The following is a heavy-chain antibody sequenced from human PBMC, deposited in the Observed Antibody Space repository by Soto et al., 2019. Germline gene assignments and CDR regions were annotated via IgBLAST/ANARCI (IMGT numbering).Heavy chain of an antibody. J-gene: IGHJ6*02. CDR3: ARDQITWIQDYYGMDV. D-gene: IGHD5-18*01. Sequence: ASVKVSCKASGGTFSSYAISWVRQAPGQGLEWMGGIIPIFGTANYAQKFQGRVTITADESTSTAYMELSSLRSEDTAVYYCARDQITWIQDYYGMDVWGQGTTVTVSS. CDR1: GGTFSSYA. V-gene: IGHV1-69*13. CDR2: IIPIFGTA.